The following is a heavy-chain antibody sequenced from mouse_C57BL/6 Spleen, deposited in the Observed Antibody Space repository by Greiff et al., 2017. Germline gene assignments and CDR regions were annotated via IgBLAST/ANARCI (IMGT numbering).Heavy chain of an antibody. Sequence: VKLQESGAELARPGASVKLSCKASGYTFTSYGISWVKQRTGQGLEWIGEIYPRSGNTYYNEKFKGKATLTADKSSSTAYMELRSLTSEDSAVYFCARCGGDYFGYWGQGTTLTVSS. J-gene: IGHJ2*01. V-gene: IGHV1-81*01. CDR3: ARCGGDYFGY. CDR1: GYTFTSYG. CDR2: IYPRSGNT.